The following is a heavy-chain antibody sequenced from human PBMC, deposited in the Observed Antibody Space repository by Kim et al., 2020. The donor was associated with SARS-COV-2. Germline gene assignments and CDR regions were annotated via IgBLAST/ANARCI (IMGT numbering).Heavy chain of an antibody. D-gene: IGHD3-10*01. V-gene: IGHV4-59*08. CDR3: ARHRGASFDS. CDR2: IHYIGNT. J-gene: IGHJ4*02. CDR1: GPSMHDYY. Sequence: SGTLSLTCTVSGPSMHDYYWSWIRQAPGKGLEWIGYIHYIGNTTYNLSLKSRVTISLNRSKNQFSLSLTSVTAADTARYYCARHRGASFDSWGPGSLVTVSS.